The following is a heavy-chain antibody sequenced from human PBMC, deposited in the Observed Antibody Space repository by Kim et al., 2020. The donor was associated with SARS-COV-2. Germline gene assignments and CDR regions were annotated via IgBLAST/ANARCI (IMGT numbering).Heavy chain of an antibody. Sequence: SETLSLTCAVYGGSFSGYYWSWIRQPPGKGLEWIGEINHSGSTNYNPSLKSRVTISVDTSKNQFSLKLSSVTAADTAVYYCARASTGPAAIDYYYGMDVWGQGTTVTVSS. J-gene: IGHJ6*02. V-gene: IGHV4-34*01. D-gene: IGHD2-2*01. CDR3: ARASTGPAAIDYYYGMDV. CDR1: GGSFSGYY. CDR2: INHSGST.